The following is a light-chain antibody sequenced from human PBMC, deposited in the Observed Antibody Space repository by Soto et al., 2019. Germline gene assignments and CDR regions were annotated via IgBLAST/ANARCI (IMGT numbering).Light chain of an antibody. V-gene: IGLV2-11*01. CDR3: CSYAGSYTLL. CDR2: DVS. J-gene: IGLJ3*02. Sequence: QSALTQPRSVSGSPGQSVTISCTGTSSDVGAYNFVSWYQQHPGRVPKLMIYDVSRRPSGVPDRFSGSKSGNTASLTISGLQADDEADYYCCSYAGSYTLLFGGGTKVTVL. CDR1: SSDVGAYNF.